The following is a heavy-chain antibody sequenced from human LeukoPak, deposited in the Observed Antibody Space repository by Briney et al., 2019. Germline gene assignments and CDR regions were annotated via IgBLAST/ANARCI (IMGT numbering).Heavy chain of an antibody. V-gene: IGHV1-69*06. Sequence: SVKVSCKASGGTFSSYAISWVRQAPGQGLEWMGGIIPIFGTANYAQKFQGRVTITADKSTSTAYMELSSLRSEDTAVYYCARHRGGYRVLIDYWGQGTLVTVSS. J-gene: IGHJ4*02. D-gene: IGHD1-26*01. CDR3: ARHRGGYRVLIDY. CDR1: GGTFSSYA. CDR2: IIPIFGTA.